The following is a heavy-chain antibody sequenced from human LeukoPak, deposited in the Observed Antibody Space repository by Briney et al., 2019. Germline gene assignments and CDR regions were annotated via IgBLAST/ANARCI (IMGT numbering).Heavy chain of an antibody. CDR2: IYYIGNT. V-gene: IGHV4-30-4*07. J-gene: IGHJ5*02. Sequence: SETLSLTCAVSGVSISNGGYSWSWIRQPPGKGLEWIGYIYYIGNTYYNPSLKSRVTISVDTSKNQFSLKLSSVTAADTAVYYCARLYSSSWLNWFDPWGQGTLVTVSS. CDR1: GVSISNGGYS. D-gene: IGHD6-13*01. CDR3: ARLYSSSWLNWFDP.